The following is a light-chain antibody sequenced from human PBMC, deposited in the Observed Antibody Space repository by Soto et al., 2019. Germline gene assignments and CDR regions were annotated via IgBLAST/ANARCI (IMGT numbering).Light chain of an antibody. J-gene: IGKJ1*01. CDR3: QQYHNWPA. Sequence: ETVMTQSPATLSVSPGERATLSCRASQSVFSSLAWYQHKPGQALRLLIYGAATRATGIPARFSGSGSGTEFTLTISSLQSDDIAVYYCQQYHNWPAFGQGTKVEIK. CDR2: GAA. CDR1: QSVFSS. V-gene: IGKV3-15*01.